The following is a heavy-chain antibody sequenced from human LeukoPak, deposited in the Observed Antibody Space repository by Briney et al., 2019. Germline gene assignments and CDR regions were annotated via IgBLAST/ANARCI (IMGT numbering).Heavy chain of an antibody. D-gene: IGHD3-16*02. CDR3: ARGFPPKYYDYVWGSYRLYYFDY. Sequence: SETLSLTCTVSGYSISSGYYWGWIRQPPGKGLEWIGSIYHSGSTYYNPSLKSRVTISVDTSKNQFSLKLSSVTAADTAVYYCARGFPPKYYDYVWGSYRLYYFDYWGQGTLVTVSS. V-gene: IGHV4-38-2*02. J-gene: IGHJ4*02. CDR1: GYSISSGYY. CDR2: IYHSGST.